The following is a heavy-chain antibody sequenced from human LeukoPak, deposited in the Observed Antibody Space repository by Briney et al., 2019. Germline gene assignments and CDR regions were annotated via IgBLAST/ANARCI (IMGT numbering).Heavy chain of an antibody. CDR3: ARRRYCCSTSCYFSSFASFDY. CDR1: GGSFSGYY. Sequence: SETLSLTCAVSGGSFSGYYWSWIRQPPGKGLEWIGEINHSGSTNYNPSLKSRVTISVDTSKNQFSLKLSSVTAADTAVYCCARRRYCCSTSCYFSSFASFDYWGQGTLVTVSS. D-gene: IGHD2-2*01. J-gene: IGHJ4*02. V-gene: IGHV4-34*01. CDR2: INHSGST.